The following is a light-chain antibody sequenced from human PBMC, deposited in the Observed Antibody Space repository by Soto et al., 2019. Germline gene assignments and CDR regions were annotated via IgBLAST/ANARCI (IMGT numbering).Light chain of an antibody. V-gene: IGKV2-30*02. J-gene: IGKJ1*01. CDR2: TIS. CDR3: MQGAHWPPT. CDR1: QSLVHSDGNTY. Sequence: DVVMTQSPLSLPVTLGQPASISCRSSQSLVHSDGNTYLSWYHQRPGQPPRRLIYTISNRDSGVPDRFSGSGSGTDFTLRINRVEAEDVGIYYCMQGAHWPPTFGQGTKV.